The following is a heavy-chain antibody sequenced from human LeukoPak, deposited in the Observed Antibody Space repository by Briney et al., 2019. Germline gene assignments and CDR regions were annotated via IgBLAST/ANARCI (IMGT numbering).Heavy chain of an antibody. V-gene: IGHV3-53*01. CDR3: ARGPHYYDSSGYLYFDY. J-gene: IGHJ4*02. D-gene: IGHD3-22*01. CDR1: GFTVSSNY. CDR2: IYSGGST. Sequence: PGGSLRLSCAASGFTVSSNYMSWVRRAPGKGLEWVSVIYSGGSTYYADSVKGRFTISRDNSKNTLYLQMNSLRAEDTAVYYCARGPHYYDSSGYLYFDYWGQGTLVTVSS.